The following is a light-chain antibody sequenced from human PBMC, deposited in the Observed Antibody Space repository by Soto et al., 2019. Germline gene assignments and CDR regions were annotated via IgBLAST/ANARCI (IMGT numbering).Light chain of an antibody. CDR1: SSDVGGYNY. J-gene: IGLJ1*01. CDR2: DVS. CDR3: SSYTSSGTLYV. Sequence: QSVLTQPASVSGSPGQSITISCTGTSSDVGGYNYVSWYQQHPGKAPKLMIYDVSNRPSGVSNRFSGSKSGNTASLTISGLHAEDEADYYCSSYTSSGTLYVFGTGTKVTVL. V-gene: IGLV2-14*01.